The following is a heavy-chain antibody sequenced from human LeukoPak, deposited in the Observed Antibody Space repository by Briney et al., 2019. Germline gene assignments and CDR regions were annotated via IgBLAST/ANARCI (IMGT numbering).Heavy chain of an antibody. CDR3: AGNRDALGDVNWLDP. V-gene: IGHV4-59*01. CDR2: IYDTGST. Sequence: HPSETLSLTCTVSGASISGYYWNWIRQSPGKGLEWIAFIYDTGSTNSNPSLRSRATISVDTSKNQFSLNLKSVTAADTAVYYCAGNRDALGDVNWLDPWGQGTLVTVSS. CDR1: GASISGYY. J-gene: IGHJ5*02. D-gene: IGHD3-16*01.